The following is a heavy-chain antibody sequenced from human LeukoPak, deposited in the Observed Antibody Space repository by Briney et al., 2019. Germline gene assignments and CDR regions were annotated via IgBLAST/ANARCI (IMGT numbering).Heavy chain of an antibody. CDR3: ARAGGYVWGSYRPFDY. Sequence: ASVKVSCKASGYTFTSYGISWVRQAPGQGLEWMGWISAYNGNTNYAQKLQGRVTMTADTSTSTAYMELRRLRSDDTAVYFCARAGGYVWGSYRPFDYWGQGTLVTVSS. CDR2: ISAYNGNT. J-gene: IGHJ4*02. V-gene: IGHV1-18*01. D-gene: IGHD3-16*02. CDR1: GYTFTSYG.